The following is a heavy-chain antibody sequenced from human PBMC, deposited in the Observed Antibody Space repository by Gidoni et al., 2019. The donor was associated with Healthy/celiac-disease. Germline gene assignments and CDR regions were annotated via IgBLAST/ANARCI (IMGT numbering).Heavy chain of an antibody. Sequence: QLQLQESGPGLVKPSETLSLTWPVSGGSISSSSYYWGWIRQPPGKGLEWIGSIYYSGSTYYNPSLKSRVTISVDTSKNQFSLKLSSVTAADTAVYYCARHWPTYYYDSSGYYDGGGLDYWGQGTLVTVSS. J-gene: IGHJ4*02. CDR3: ARHWPTYYYDSSGYYDGGGLDY. D-gene: IGHD3-22*01. CDR1: GGSISSSSYY. CDR2: IYYSGST. V-gene: IGHV4-39*01.